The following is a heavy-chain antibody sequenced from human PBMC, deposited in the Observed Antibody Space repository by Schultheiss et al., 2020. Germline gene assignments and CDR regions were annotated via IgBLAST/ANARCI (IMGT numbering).Heavy chain of an antibody. CDR2: TKQDGSEK. D-gene: IGHD3-22*01. CDR3: AKDQWANYYDSSGYPTFLFDY. J-gene: IGHJ4*02. Sequence: GESLKIPCAASGFTFSSYSMNWVRQAPGKGLEWVANTKQDGSEKYYVDSVKGRFTISRDNSKNTLYLQMNSLRAEDTAVYYCAKDQWANYYDSSGYPTFLFDYWGQGTLVTGYS. CDR1: GFTFSSYS. V-gene: IGHV3-7*01.